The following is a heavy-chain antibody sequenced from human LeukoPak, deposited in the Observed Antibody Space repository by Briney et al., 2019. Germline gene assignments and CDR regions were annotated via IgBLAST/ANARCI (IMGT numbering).Heavy chain of an antibody. V-gene: IGHV4-34*01. CDR2: TNHSGST. Sequence: SETLSLTCAVYGGSFSGYYWSWIRQPPGKGLEWIGETNHSGSTNYNPSLKSRVTISVDTSKNQFSLKLSSVTAADTAVYYCARGYSSSWVLDYWGRGTLVGVSS. J-gene: IGHJ2*01. CDR3: ARGYSSSWVLDY. D-gene: IGHD6-13*01. CDR1: GGSFSGYY.